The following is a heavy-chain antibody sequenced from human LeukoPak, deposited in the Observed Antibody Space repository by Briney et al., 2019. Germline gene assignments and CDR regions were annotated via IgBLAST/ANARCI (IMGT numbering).Heavy chain of an antibody. V-gene: IGHV1-69*02. CDR1: GGTFSSYT. Sequence: GASVKVSCKASGGTFSSYTISWVRQAPGQGLEWMGRIIPILGIANYAQKFQGRVTITADKSTSTAYMELSSLRSEDTAAYYCARANLYYYDSSGHYGGDFDYWGQGTLVTVSS. CDR3: ARANLYYYDSSGHYGGDFDY. CDR2: IIPILGIA. J-gene: IGHJ4*02. D-gene: IGHD3-22*01.